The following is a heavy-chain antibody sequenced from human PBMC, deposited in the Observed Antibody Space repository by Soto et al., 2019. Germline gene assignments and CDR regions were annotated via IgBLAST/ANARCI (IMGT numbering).Heavy chain of an antibody. D-gene: IGHD2-21*02. J-gene: IGHJ6*02. CDR3: ARSSGDDFFYYGMDV. CDR2: VYARGAT. CDR1: GASITSHY. Sequence: QVELQESGPGLVKPSETLSLTCSVSGASITSHYWSWIRQSAGEGLQSIGRVYARGATNYNPSLKRRVTISGDTTKNQFSLKLTSVTAADTAVYYCARSSGDDFFYYGMDVWGHGTTVTVSS. V-gene: IGHV4-4*07.